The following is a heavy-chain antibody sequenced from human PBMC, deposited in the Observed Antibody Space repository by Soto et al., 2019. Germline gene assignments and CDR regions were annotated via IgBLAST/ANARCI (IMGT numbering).Heavy chain of an antibody. CDR3: ARDQLFYDSSGYYYDWFDP. J-gene: IGHJ5*02. CDR1: GDGVSSNSAA. V-gene: IGHV6-1*01. D-gene: IGHD3-22*01. CDR2: TYYRSKWYN. Sequence: PSPTLSLTCAISGDGVSSNSAAWNWIRQSPSRGLEWLGRTYYRSKWYNDYAVSVKSRITINPDTSKNQFSLQLNSVTPEDTAVYYCARDQLFYDSSGYYYDWFDPWGQGTLVTVSS.